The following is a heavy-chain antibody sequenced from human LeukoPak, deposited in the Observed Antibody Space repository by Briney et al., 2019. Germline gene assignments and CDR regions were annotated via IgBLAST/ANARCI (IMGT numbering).Heavy chain of an antibody. J-gene: IGHJ5*02. CDR2: IYHSGST. CDR3: AIAIAYCSGGSCYSGWFDP. CDR1: GYSISSGYY. Sequence: SETLSLTCAVSGYSISSGYYWGWIRQPPGKGLEWIGSIYHSGSTYYNPSLKSRVTISVDTSKCQFSLKLSSVTAADTAVYYCAIAIAYCSGGSCYSGWFDPWGQGTLVTVSS. D-gene: IGHD2-15*01. V-gene: IGHV4-38-2*01.